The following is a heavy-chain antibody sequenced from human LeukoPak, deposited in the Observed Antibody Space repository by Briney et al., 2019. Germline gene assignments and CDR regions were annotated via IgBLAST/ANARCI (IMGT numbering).Heavy chain of an antibody. V-gene: IGHV3-23*01. D-gene: IGHD2-15*01. CDR2: FGNSGGRT. Sequence: GGSLRLSCAASGFTFSSYAMSWVRQAPGKGLEWVSTFGNSGGRTYYADSVKGRFTISRDNSKNTLYLQMNSLRAEDTAVYYCAKDPGYCSSGSCYHLDYWGQGTLVTVSS. CDR1: GFTFSSYA. CDR3: AKDPGYCSSGSCYHLDY. J-gene: IGHJ4*02.